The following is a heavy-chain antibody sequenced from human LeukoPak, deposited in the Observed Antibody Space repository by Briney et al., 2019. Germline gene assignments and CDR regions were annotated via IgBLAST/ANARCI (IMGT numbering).Heavy chain of an antibody. D-gene: IGHD3-16*01. J-gene: IGHJ5*02. CDR2: IYTSGST. Sequence: PSETLSLTCTVSGSSISSYYWNWIRQPAGKGLEWIGRIYTSGSTNYNPSLKSRLTISVDKSKNQFSLKLSSVTAADTAVYYCARTPSFDVWGSYDWFDPWGKGTLVTVSS. CDR3: ARTPSFDVWGSYDWFDP. V-gene: IGHV4-4*07. CDR1: GSSISSYY.